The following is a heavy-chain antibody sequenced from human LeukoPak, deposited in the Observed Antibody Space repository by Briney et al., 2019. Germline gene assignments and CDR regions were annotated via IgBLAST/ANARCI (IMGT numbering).Heavy chain of an antibody. CDR3: AREAYCGGDCYSGFDY. CDR2: INHSGST. D-gene: IGHD2-21*02. V-gene: IGHV4-34*01. Sequence: SETLSLTCAVYGGSFSGYYWSWIRQPPGKGLEWIGEINHSGSTNYNPSLKSRVTISVDTSKNQFSLKLSSVTAADTAVYYCAREAYCGGDCYSGFDYWGQGTLVTVSS. J-gene: IGHJ4*02. CDR1: GGSFSGYY.